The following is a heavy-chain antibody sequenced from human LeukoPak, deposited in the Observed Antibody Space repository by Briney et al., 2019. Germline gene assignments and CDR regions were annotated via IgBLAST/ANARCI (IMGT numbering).Heavy chain of an antibody. CDR3: ARVLSGITVA. J-gene: IGHJ4*02. CDR2: IYYSGST. V-gene: IGHV4-61*01. CDR1: GDSVSSGSYY. D-gene: IGHD6-19*01. Sequence: PSETLSLTCIVSGDSVSSGSYYWSWIRQPPGKGLEWIAYIYYSGSTNYNLSLKSRVTISVDTSKNQFPLKLSSVTAADTAVYYCARVLSGITVAWGQGTLVTVSS.